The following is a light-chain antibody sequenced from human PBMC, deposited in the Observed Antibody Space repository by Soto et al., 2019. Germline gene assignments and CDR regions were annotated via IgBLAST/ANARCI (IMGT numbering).Light chain of an antibody. V-gene: IGLV2-14*01. J-gene: IGLJ1*01. Sequence: QSALTQPASVSGSPGQSITISCTGTSSDVGGYNYVSWYQQHPGKAPQLMIYDVSNRPSGVSNRFSGSKSGNTASLTISGLQAEDEAFYCSSYTSSSTLDVFGTRTKVTVL. CDR3: SSYTSSSTLDV. CDR1: SSDVGGYNY. CDR2: DVS.